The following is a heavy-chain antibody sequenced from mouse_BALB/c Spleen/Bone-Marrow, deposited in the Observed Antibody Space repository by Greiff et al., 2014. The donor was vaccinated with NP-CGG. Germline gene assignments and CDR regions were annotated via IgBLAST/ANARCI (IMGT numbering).Heavy chain of an antibody. CDR1: DYSFTDYY. Sequence: LVKTGASVKISCKASDYSFTDYYMHWVKQTHGKSLEWIGYISCYNGATSYNQKFKGKATFTEDTSSSTAYMQFSSLTSEDSAVYYCARSEGIYYYGSSYALDYWGQGTSVTVSS. CDR3: ARSEGIYYYGSSYALDY. CDR2: ISCYNGAT. J-gene: IGHJ4*01. D-gene: IGHD1-1*01. V-gene: IGHV1S34*01.